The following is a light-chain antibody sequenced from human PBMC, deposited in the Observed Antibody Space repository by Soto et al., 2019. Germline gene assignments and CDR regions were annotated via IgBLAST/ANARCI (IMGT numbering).Light chain of an antibody. Sequence: DIQMTQSPSSLSASLGDRVTITCRASQSSSNYLNWYQQKPGKAPKVLIYAASTLQSGVPSRFSASGSETDFTLTISSLQAEDFATYYCQQSYSTLFPFGPGTKVDIK. CDR3: QQSYSTLFP. CDR1: QSSSNY. V-gene: IGKV1-39*01. J-gene: IGKJ3*01. CDR2: AAS.